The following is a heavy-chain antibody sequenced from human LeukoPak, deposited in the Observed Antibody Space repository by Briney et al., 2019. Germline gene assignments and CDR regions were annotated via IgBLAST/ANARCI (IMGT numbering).Heavy chain of an antibody. CDR2: INPSGGST. CDR3: ARDYRANTAEWLSLL. J-gene: IGHJ4*02. Sequence: ASVEVSCKASGYTFTSYYVHWVRQAPGQGLEWMGIINPSGGSTSYAQKFQGRVTMTRDMSTSTVYMELSSLRSEDTAVYYCARDYRANTAEWLSLLWGQGTLVTVSS. CDR1: GYTFTSYY. D-gene: IGHD3-3*01. V-gene: IGHV1-46*01.